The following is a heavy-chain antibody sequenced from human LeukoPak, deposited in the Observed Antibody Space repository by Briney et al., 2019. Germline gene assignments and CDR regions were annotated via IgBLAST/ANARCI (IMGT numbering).Heavy chain of an antibody. CDR2: IDHSGRT. CDR1: SYSISSGYY. CDR3: GRDRPTGYYDY. Sequence: PSETLSLTCTVSSYSISSGYYWGWIRRPPGKGLEWIGSIDHSGRTYYHPSLKSRVTISVDTSKNQFSLKLSSVTAADTAVYFCGRDRPTGYYDYWGQGILVTVSS. D-gene: IGHD3-9*01. J-gene: IGHJ4*02. V-gene: IGHV4-38-2*02.